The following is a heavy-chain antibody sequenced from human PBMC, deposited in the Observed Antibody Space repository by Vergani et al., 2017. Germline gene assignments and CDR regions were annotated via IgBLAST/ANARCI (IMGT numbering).Heavy chain of an antibody. Sequence: QVQLQQWGAGLLKPSETLSLTCAVSGGSFSGYYWSWIRQPPGKGLEWIGEINHSGSTNYNPSLKSRVTISVDTSKNQFSLKLSSVTAADTAVYYCAGDYYDSSGFYGMDVWGQGP. CDR3: AGDYYDSSGFYGMDV. CDR2: INHSGST. J-gene: IGHJ6*02. V-gene: IGHV4-34*01. CDR1: GGSFSGYY. D-gene: IGHD3-22*01.